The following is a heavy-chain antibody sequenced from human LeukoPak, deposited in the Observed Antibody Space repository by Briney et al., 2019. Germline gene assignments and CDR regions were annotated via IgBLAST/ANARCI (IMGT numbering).Heavy chain of an antibody. Sequence: GESLKISCKGSGYTFTSYWISWVRQMPGKGLGWMGKIDPSDSYTSYSPSFQGHVTISADKSISAAFLQWSSLKASDTAMYYCARHSHYDFWSGYLDYWGQGTLVTVSS. CDR1: GYTFTSYW. V-gene: IGHV5-10-1*01. CDR2: IDPSDSYT. J-gene: IGHJ4*02. D-gene: IGHD3-3*01. CDR3: ARHSHYDFWSGYLDY.